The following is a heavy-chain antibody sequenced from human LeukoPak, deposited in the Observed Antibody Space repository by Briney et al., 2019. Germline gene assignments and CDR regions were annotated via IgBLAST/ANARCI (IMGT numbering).Heavy chain of an antibody. D-gene: IGHD2-2*01. V-gene: IGHV1-69*13. Sequence: ASVKVSCKASGGTFSSYAISWVRQAPGQGLEWRGGIIPIFGTANYAQKFQGRVTITADESTSTAYMELSSLRSEDTAVYYCARPYCSSTSCYDWFDPWGQGTLVTVSS. CDR3: ARPYCSSTSCYDWFDP. CDR1: GGTFSSYA. CDR2: IIPIFGTA. J-gene: IGHJ5*02.